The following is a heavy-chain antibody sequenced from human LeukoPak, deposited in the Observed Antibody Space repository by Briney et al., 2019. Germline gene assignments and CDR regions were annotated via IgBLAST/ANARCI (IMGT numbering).Heavy chain of an antibody. D-gene: IGHD6-19*01. CDR3: ATRYSTGWYDAFDI. Sequence: GESLKISCRGSGYSFTTYWIGWVRQMPGKGLEWMGIIYPGDSDTRYSPSFQGKVTISADKSISTAYLQWSSLKASDTAMYYCATRYSTGWYDAFDIWGQGTMVTVSS. CDR1: GYSFTTYW. J-gene: IGHJ3*02. CDR2: IYPGDSDT. V-gene: IGHV5-51*01.